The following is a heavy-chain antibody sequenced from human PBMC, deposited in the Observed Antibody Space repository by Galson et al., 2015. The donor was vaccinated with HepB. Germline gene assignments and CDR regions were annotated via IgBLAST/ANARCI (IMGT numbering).Heavy chain of an antibody. CDR2: ISAYNGNT. CDR3: ARDLSPLAATNWFDP. D-gene: IGHD2-15*01. J-gene: IGHJ5*02. V-gene: IGHV1-18*04. Sequence: SVKVSCKASGYTFTSYGISWVRQAPGQGLEWMGWISAYNGNTNYAQKLQGRVTMTTDTSTSTAYMELRSLRSDDTAVYYCARDLSPLAATNWFDPWGQGTLVTVSS. CDR1: GYTFTSYG.